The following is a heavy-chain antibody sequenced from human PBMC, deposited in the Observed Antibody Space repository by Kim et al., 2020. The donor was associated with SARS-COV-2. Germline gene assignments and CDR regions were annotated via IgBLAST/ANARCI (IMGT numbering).Heavy chain of an antibody. Sequence: GGSLRLSCVASGFTFSSYSMHWVRQAPGKGLEWVSSISSSSSYIYYADSVKGRFTISRDNAKNSLYLQMNSLRAEDTAVYYCARDRQITIFGVGIEGSDYYGMDVWGQGTTVTVSS. D-gene: IGHD3-3*01. CDR2: ISSSSSYI. CDR3: ARDRQITIFGVGIEGSDYYGMDV. J-gene: IGHJ6*02. CDR1: GFTFSSYS. V-gene: IGHV3-21*01.